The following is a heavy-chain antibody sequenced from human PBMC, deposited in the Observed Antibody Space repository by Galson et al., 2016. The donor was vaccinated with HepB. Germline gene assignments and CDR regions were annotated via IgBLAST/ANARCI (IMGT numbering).Heavy chain of an antibody. J-gene: IGHJ5*02. CDR3: ARDSPLNWLDP. CDR2: IYNTGST. Sequence: ETLSLTCTVSGASVSDYYWSWIRQPAGKGLEWIGRIYNTGSTKYNPSLKSRVTMSVDTSKNQFSLRLSSVTAADTAVYFCARDSPLNWLDPWGQGTLVTVSS. CDR1: GASVSDYY. V-gene: IGHV4-4*07.